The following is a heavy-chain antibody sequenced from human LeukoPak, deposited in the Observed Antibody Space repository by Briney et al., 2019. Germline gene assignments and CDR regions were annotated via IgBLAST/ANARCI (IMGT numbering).Heavy chain of an antibody. CDR1: GGAISNYY. CDR2: IFYSGST. J-gene: IGHJ3*02. D-gene: IGHD6-19*01. CDR3: ARPLYNSGWHAFDI. V-gene: IGHV4-59*08. Sequence: SETLSLTCTVSGGAISNYYWSWIRQPPRKGLEWIAYIFYSGSTNYNPSLKSRVTISVDTSKNQFSLKLSSVTAADTAVYYCARPLYNSGWHAFDIWGQGTMVTVSS.